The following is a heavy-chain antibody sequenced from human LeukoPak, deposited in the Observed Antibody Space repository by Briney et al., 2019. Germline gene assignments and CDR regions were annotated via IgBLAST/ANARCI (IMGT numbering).Heavy chain of an antibody. D-gene: IGHD2-15*01. CDR2: ISGSGGST. Sequence: GGSLRLSCAASGFTFSSYAMSWVRQAPGKGLEWVSAISGSGGSTYYADSVKGRFTISRDNSKNTLYLQMNSLRAEDTAVYYCARGEDFGGNYYYMDVWGKGTTVTVSS. CDR1: GFTFSSYA. V-gene: IGHV3-23*01. CDR3: ARGEDFGGNYYYMDV. J-gene: IGHJ6*03.